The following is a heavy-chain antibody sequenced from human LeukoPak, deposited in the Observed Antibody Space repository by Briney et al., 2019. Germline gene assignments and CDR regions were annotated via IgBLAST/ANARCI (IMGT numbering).Heavy chain of an antibody. J-gene: IGHJ4*02. CDR1: GYTFTSYG. CDR3: ARSHDNDSPFDY. Sequence: RASVKVSCKASGYTFTSYGISWVRQAPGQGLEWMGWISAYNGNTNYAQKLQGRVTMTTDTSTSTAYMELRSLRSDDTAVYFCARSHDNDSPFDYWGQGTLVTVSS. D-gene: IGHD3-22*01. CDR2: ISAYNGNT. V-gene: IGHV1-18*01.